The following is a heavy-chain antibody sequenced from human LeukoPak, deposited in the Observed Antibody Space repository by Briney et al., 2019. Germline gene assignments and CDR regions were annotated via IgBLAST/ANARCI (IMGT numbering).Heavy chain of an antibody. D-gene: IGHD6-19*01. J-gene: IGHJ4*02. V-gene: IGHV3-30*03. CDR2: ISYDGSNK. Sequence: PGRSLRLSCAASGFTFSSYGMPWVRQAPGKGLEWVAVISYDGSNKYYADSVKGRFTISRDNSKNTLYLQMNSLRAEDTAVYYCAGGQWLALDEYYFDYWGQGTLVTVSS. CDR3: AGGQWLALDEYYFDY. CDR1: GFTFSSYG.